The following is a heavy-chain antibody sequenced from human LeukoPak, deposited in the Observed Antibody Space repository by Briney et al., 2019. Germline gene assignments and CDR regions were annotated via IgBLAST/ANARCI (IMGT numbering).Heavy chain of an antibody. D-gene: IGHD5-12*01. CDR3: ARDGAIVATIHNFDY. CDR1: GFTFSSYW. Sequence: GGSLRLSCAASGFTFSSYWMHWVRQAPGKGLVWVSRINSDGSSTSYADSVKGRFTISRDNAKNTLYLQMNSLRAEDTAVYYCARDGAIVATIHNFDYWGQGTLVTVSS. CDR2: INSDGSST. V-gene: IGHV3-74*01. J-gene: IGHJ4*02.